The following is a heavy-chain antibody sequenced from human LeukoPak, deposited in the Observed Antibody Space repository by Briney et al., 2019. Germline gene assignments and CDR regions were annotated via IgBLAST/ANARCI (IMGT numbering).Heavy chain of an antibody. J-gene: IGHJ4*02. CDR2: IIPIFGTA. CDR1: GGTFSSYA. V-gene: IGHV1-69*05. CDR3: AREVWSGYYDYFDY. Sequence: SVKVSCXASGGTFSSYAISWVRQAPGQGLEWLGRIIPIFGTANYAQKLQGRVTITTDESTSTAYMELSSLRSEDTAVYYCAREVWSGYYDYFDYWGQGTLVTVSS. D-gene: IGHD3-3*01.